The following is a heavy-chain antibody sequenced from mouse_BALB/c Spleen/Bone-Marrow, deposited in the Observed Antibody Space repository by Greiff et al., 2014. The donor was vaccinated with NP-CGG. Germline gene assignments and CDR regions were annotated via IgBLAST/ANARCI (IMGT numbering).Heavy chain of an antibody. D-gene: IGHD4-1*01. Sequence: EVQLQESGPELVKPGASVKISCKAFGYTFTDYNMHWVKQSHGKSLEWIGYIYPYNGGTGYNQKFKSKATLTVDNSSSTAYMELRSLTSEDSAVYYCARLGRDYWGQGTTPTVSS. CDR1: GYTFTDYN. V-gene: IGHV1S29*02. CDR2: IYPYNGGT. J-gene: IGHJ2*01. CDR3: ARLGRDY.